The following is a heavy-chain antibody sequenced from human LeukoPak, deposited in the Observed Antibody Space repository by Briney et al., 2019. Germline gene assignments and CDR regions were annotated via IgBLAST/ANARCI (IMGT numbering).Heavy chain of an antibody. CDR3: AKHAGSGSHRGRFDY. J-gene: IGHJ4*02. CDR2: ISGSSGST. CDR1: GFTFSSYA. V-gene: IGHV3-23*01. D-gene: IGHD3-10*01. Sequence: GGSLRLSCAASGFTFSSYAMSWVRQAPGKGLDWVSTISGSSGSTYYADSVKGRFTISRDNSKNTLYLQMDSLRADDTAVYYCAKHAGSGSHRGRFDYWGQGTLVTVSS.